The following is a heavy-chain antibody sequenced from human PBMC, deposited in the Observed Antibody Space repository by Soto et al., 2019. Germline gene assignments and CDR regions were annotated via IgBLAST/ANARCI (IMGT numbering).Heavy chain of an antibody. D-gene: IGHD1-1*01. CDR1: GFTFSTYW. J-gene: IGHJ4*02. Sequence: GGSLRLSCASSGFTFSTYWMTWVRQAPGEGLEWLANIKHDGSERYYVDSVKGRFTISRDNAENSLYLQMNSLTAEDTALYYCARGYTGNWDHYLGYWGQGTLVTVSS. V-gene: IGHV3-7*01. CDR2: IKHDGSER. CDR3: ARGYTGNWDHYLGY.